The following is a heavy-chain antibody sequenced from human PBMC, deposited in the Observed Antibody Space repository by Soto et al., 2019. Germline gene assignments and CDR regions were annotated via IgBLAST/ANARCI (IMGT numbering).Heavy chain of an antibody. J-gene: IGHJ4*02. D-gene: IGHD4-17*01. CDR3: ARIMRPKKRSRPVTRVTTGSYYLDY. V-gene: IGHV4-30-4*01. CDR1: GGSISSGDYY. CDR2: IYYSGST. Sequence: QVQLQESGPGLVKPSQTLSLTCTVSGGSISSGDYYWSWIRQPPGKGLEWIGYIYYSGSTYYNPSLKSRVTISVDTSKDQYSLKVRSVTAADTAVYYCARIMRPKKRSRPVTRVTTGSYYLDYWGQGTLVTVSS.